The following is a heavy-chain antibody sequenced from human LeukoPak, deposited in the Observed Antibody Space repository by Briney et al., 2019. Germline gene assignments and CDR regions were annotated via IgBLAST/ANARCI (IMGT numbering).Heavy chain of an antibody. CDR1: GFIFSSYG. D-gene: IGHD1-26*01. CDR2: ISYDGSNK. J-gene: IGHJ4*02. Sequence: GGSLRLSCAASGFIFSSYGMHWVRQAPGKGLEWVAVISYDGSNKYYADSVKGRFTISRDNSKNTLYPQMNSLRAEDTAVYYCARKRYSGSHLDYWGQGTLVTVSS. CDR3: ARKRYSGSHLDY. V-gene: IGHV3-30*03.